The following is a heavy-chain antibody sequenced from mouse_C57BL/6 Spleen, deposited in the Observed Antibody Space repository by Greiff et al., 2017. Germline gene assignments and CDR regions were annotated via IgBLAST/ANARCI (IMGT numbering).Heavy chain of an antibody. V-gene: IGHV1-82*01. Sequence: VQLQQSGPELVKPGASVKISCKASGYAFSSSWMNWVKQRPGKGLEWIGRIYPGDGDTNYNGKFKGKATLTADNSSSTAYMQLSSLTSEDSAVYFCARMDYYGSAWDFDVWGTGTTVTVSS. CDR1: GYAFSSSW. CDR3: ARMDYYGSAWDFDV. CDR2: IYPGDGDT. J-gene: IGHJ1*03. D-gene: IGHD1-1*01.